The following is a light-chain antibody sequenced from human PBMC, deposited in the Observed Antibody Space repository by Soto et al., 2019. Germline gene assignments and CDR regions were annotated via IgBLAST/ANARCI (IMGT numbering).Light chain of an antibody. J-gene: IGKJ5*01. Sequence: DIVLTQSPATLSLSTGDRATLSCRASQSVSSYLAWYQQKPGQAPRLLIYAASSRPTGIPARVSGSGSGTDFTLTSTRLEPEDVATYYCQQNCSTPITFGQGTRLEI. V-gene: IGKV3-11*01. CDR1: QSVSSY. CDR3: QQNCSTPIT. CDR2: AAS.